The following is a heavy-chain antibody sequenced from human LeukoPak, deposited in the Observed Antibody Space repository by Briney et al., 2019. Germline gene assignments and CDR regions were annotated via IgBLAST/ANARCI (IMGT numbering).Heavy chain of an antibody. V-gene: IGHV3-48*03. J-gene: IGHJ4*02. CDR3: ARERYSYGYHLDY. D-gene: IGHD5-18*01. CDR1: GFTFSSYE. Sequence: GGSLRLSCAASGFTFSSYEMNWVRQAPGKGLEWVSYISSRGSTIYYADSVKGRFTISRDNAKNSLYLQMNSLRAEDTAVYYCARERYSYGYHLDYWGQGTLVTVSS. CDR2: ISSRGSTI.